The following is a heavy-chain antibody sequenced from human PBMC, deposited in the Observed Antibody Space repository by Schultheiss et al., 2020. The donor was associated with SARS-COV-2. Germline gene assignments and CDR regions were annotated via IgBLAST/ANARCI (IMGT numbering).Heavy chain of an antibody. CDR2: IYHSGST. V-gene: IGHV4-34*01. CDR1: GGSFSGYY. CDR3: ARRPITMVRGVMYWFDP. Sequence: SETLSLTCAVYGGSFSGYYWSWIRQPPGKGLEWIGEIYHSGSTYYNPSLKSRVTISVDTSKNQFSLKLSSVTAADTAVYYCARRPITMVRGVMYWFDPWGQGTLVTVSS. D-gene: IGHD3-10*01. J-gene: IGHJ5*02.